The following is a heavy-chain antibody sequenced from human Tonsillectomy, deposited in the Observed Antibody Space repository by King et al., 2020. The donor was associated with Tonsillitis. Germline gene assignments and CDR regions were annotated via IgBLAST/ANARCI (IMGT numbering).Heavy chain of an antibody. J-gene: IGHJ5*02. CDR3: ARQVVPATIGWFDP. Sequence: QLVQSGAEVKKPGESLKISCKGSGYSFTSNWIAWVRQMPGKGLEWMGIIFPADSDTRYSPPFQGQVTISADKSISTAYLQWSSLKASDTAMYYCARQVVPATIGWFDPWGQGTLVTVSS. CDR1: GYSFTSNW. V-gene: IGHV5-51*01. D-gene: IGHD2-2*01. CDR2: IFPADSDT.